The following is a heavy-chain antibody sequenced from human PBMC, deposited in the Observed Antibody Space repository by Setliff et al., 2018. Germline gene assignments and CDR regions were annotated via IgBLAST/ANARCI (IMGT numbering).Heavy chain of an antibody. J-gene: IGHJ6*03. Sequence: SVKVSCKASGGTFSSYAISWVRQAPGQGLEWMGGIIPILGIANYAQKFQGRVTITADKSTSTAYMELSSLRSEDTAVYYCARNGKAGEIMRSYYYYMDVWGKGTTVTVSS. CDR3: ARNGKAGEIMRSYYYYMDV. CDR2: IIPILGIA. V-gene: IGHV1-69*10. D-gene: IGHD3-16*01. CDR1: GGTFSSYA.